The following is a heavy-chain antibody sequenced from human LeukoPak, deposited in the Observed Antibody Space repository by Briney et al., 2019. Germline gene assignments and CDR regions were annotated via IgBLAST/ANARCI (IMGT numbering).Heavy chain of an antibody. CDR3: ARVSYYDILTCYPGGYYFDY. CDR2: IYYSGST. D-gene: IGHD3-9*01. Sequence: SETLSLTCTVSGGSISSYYWSWIRQPPGKGLEWIGYIYYSGSTNYNPSLKSRVTISVDTSKNQFSLKLSSVTAADTAVYYCARVSYYDILTCYPGGYYFDYWGQGTLVTVSS. J-gene: IGHJ4*02. CDR1: GGSISSYY. V-gene: IGHV4-59*01.